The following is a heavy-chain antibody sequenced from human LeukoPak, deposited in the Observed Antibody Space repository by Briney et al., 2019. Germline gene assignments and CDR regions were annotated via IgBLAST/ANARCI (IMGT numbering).Heavy chain of an antibody. CDR1: GGSFSGYY. CDR2: INHSGST. V-gene: IGHV4-34*01. D-gene: IGHD5-18*01. CDR3: ARTTAMVTRYWFDP. Sequence: SETLSLTCAVYGGSFSGYYWSWIRQPPGKGLEWIREINHSGSTNYNPSLKSRVTISVDTSKNQFSLKLSSVTAADTAVYYCARTTAMVTRYWFDPWGQGTLVTVSS. J-gene: IGHJ5*02.